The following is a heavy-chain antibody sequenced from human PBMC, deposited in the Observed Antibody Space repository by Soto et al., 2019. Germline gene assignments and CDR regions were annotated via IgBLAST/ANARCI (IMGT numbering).Heavy chain of an antibody. D-gene: IGHD2-21*01. Sequence: VKVSCKASGFTFTSSAFQWVRQARGQRVEWIGWIAVGSGYTNYAQRFQDRVTLTRDMSTATTYMALTRLTYEDTAIHYCAADATAWQQIVYSEYLGRGSLVTVSS. J-gene: IGHJ4*02. CDR1: GFTFTSSA. CDR2: IAVGSGYT. V-gene: IGHV1-58*01. CDR3: AADATAWQQIVYSEY.